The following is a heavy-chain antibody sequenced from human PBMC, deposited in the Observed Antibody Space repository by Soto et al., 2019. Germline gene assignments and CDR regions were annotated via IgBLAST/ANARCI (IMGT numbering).Heavy chain of an antibody. CDR1: GYSFTSYL. Sequence: PGDSLKISCKGSGYSFTSYLIGWVRQMPGKGLEWMGIIYPGDSDTRYSPSFQGQVTISADKSISTAYLQWSSLKASDTAMYYFAISREAGKYYDGVAVCGQGTTVTVSS. D-gene: IGHD6-19*01. CDR2: IYPGDSDT. CDR3: AISREAGKYYDGVAV. V-gene: IGHV5-51*01. J-gene: IGHJ6*02.